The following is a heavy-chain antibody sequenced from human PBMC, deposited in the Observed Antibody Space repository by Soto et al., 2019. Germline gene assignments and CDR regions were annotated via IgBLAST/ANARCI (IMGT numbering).Heavy chain of an antibody. V-gene: IGHV3-23*01. CDR2: ISGSGDTT. J-gene: IGHJ4*01. CDR1: GFTFSSYA. Sequence: EVQLLESGGGFVQPGGSLRLSCAGSGFTFSSYAMSWVRQAPGKGLEWVSAISGSGDTTYYADSVKGRFTISRDNSKNTLYLQMNSLRVEDTAVYYCAKDMKYNWNDDDYWGHGILVTVSS. CDR3: AKDMKYNWNDDDY. D-gene: IGHD1-20*01.